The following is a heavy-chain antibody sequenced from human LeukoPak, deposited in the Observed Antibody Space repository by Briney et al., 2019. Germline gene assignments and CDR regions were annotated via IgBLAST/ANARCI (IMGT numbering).Heavy chain of an antibody. V-gene: IGHV3-30*02. Sequence: PGRSLRLSCAASGFTFSSYGMHWVRQAPGKGLEWVASIRNDGSNKYYADSVKGRFTISRDNSRNTLYLQMNSLRAEDTSVYYCAKDWSVFDYGDSWTAFDIWGQGTMVTVSS. CDR2: IRNDGSNK. CDR1: GFTFSSYG. D-gene: IGHD4-17*01. CDR3: AKDWSVFDYGDSWTAFDI. J-gene: IGHJ3*02.